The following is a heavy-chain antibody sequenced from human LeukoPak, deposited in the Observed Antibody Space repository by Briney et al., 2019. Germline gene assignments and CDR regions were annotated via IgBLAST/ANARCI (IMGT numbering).Heavy chain of an antibody. CDR3: AKDYYGGFDY. V-gene: IGHV3-30*02. D-gene: IGHD4-23*01. J-gene: IGHJ4*02. CDR1: GFIFSGYG. Sequence: GGSLRLSCAASGFIFSGYGMHWVRQAPGKGLEWVAFILYDGSNKYYADSVKGRFTISRDNSRNTLYLQMNSLRAEDTAVYYCAKDYYGGFDYWGQGTLVTVSS. CDR2: ILYDGSNK.